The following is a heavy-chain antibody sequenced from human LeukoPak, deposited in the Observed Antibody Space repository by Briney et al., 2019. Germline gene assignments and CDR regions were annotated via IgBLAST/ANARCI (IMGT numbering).Heavy chain of an antibody. V-gene: IGHV3-21*01. CDR2: ISSSSSYI. CDR1: GFTFSSYS. J-gene: IGHJ3*02. D-gene: IGHD2-2*01. Sequence: PGGSLRLSCAASGFTFSSYSMNWVRQAPGKGLEWVSSISSSSSYIYYADSVKGRFTISRDNAKNSLYLQMNSLRAEDTAVYYCARDSYCSSTSCFTGAFDIWGQGTMVTVSS. CDR3: ARDSYCSSTSCFTGAFDI.